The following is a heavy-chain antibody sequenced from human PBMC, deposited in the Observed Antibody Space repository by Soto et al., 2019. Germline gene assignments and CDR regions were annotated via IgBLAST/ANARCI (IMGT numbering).Heavy chain of an antibody. Sequence: QVTVKESGPVLVKPTETLTLTCTVSGFSLSNAGLGVSWIRQPPGKALEWLAHIFSNDEKSYSTSLKSRLTSSKDTSHSQVVLTMTTMDPVDTATYYCASTYSTSWYWFDPWGQGTLVTVSS. CDR1: GFSLSNAGLG. J-gene: IGHJ5*02. CDR3: ASTYSTSWYWFDP. D-gene: IGHD6-13*01. CDR2: IFSNDEK. V-gene: IGHV2-26*04.